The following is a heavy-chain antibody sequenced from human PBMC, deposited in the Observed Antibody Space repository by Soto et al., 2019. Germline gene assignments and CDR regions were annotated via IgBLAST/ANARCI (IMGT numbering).Heavy chain of an antibody. V-gene: IGHV2-70*11. J-gene: IGHJ4*02. Sequence: SGPTLVNPTQTLTLTCTFSGFSLDTIGMCVSWIRQPPGKALEWLARINWDDGKYYSTSLKTRLTISKDTSKNQVVLTMTNMEPVDSGTYYCARIVRREYDFSYYFDHWGQGTLVTVSS. CDR1: GFSLDTIGMC. CDR3: ARIVRREYDFSYYFDH. CDR2: INWDDGK. D-gene: IGHD3-3*01.